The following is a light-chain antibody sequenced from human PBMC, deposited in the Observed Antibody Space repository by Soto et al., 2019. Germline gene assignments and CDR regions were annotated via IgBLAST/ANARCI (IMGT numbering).Light chain of an antibody. J-gene: IGKJ1*01. CDR3: QQYNSYPWT. CDR1: QSISSW. V-gene: IGKV1-5*03. CDR2: KAS. Sequence: DIQMTQSPSTLSASVGDRVTITCRASQSISSWLAWYQQKPGKAPKLLIYKASSLESGVPSRFSGSGSGTEFTLTISRLQPDDFANYYCQQYNSYPWTFGQGTKVEI.